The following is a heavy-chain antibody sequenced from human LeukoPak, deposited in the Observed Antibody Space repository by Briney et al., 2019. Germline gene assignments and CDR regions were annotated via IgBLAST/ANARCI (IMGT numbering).Heavy chain of an antibody. Sequence: SETLSLTCAAYGGSFSGYYWSWIRQPPGKGLEWIGEINHSGSTNYNPSLKSRVTISVDTSKNQFSLKLSSVTAADTAVYYCARGGHNCSGGSCPVDYWGQGTLVTVSS. D-gene: IGHD2-15*01. V-gene: IGHV4-34*01. CDR1: GGSFSGYY. CDR2: INHSGST. CDR3: ARGGHNCSGGSCPVDY. J-gene: IGHJ4*02.